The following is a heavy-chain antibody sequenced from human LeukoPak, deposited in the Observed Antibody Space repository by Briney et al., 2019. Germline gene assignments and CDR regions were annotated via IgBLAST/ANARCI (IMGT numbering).Heavy chain of an antibody. CDR3: ARQITISASHFDY. Sequence: PGGSLRLSCAASGFTFSDYYMSWIRQAPVKGLEWVSYISSSGSSIYYADSVKGRFTISRDNAKNSLYLQMNGLRAEDTAVYYCARQITISASHFDYWGQGTLVTVSS. D-gene: IGHD3-3*01. CDR2: ISSSGSSI. CDR1: GFTFSDYY. J-gene: IGHJ4*02. V-gene: IGHV3-11*01.